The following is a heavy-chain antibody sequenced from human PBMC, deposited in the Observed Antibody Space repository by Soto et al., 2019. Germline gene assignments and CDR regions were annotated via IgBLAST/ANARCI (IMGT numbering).Heavy chain of an antibody. D-gene: IGHD5-18*01. Sequence: QVQLVESGGGVVQPGRSLRLSCAASGFTFSNYGMHWVRQAPGKGLEGVAVIWYDGSNKYYADSVKGRFTISRDNSKNTMYLQMNSLRAEDTAVYYCARGGYSYGYYVDYWGQGTLVTVSS. CDR1: GFTFSNYG. J-gene: IGHJ4*02. V-gene: IGHV3-33*01. CDR3: ARGGYSYGYYVDY. CDR2: IWYDGSNK.